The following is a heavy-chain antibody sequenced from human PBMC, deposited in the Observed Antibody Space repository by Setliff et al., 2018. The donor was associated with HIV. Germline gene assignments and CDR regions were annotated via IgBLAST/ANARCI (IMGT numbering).Heavy chain of an antibody. Sequence: SETLSLTCSVSGDSLSSATYYWGWIRQPPGKGLEWIGSVSSSGSTAYNLALESRVSMSIDTSKNQFSLTLTSVTAADTAIYYCARGRDYTGSWFRPFYLDFWGHGNLVTVSS. D-gene: IGHD3-3*01. CDR2: VSSSGST. V-gene: IGHV4-39*02. J-gene: IGHJ4*01. CDR1: GDSLSSATYY. CDR3: ARGRDYTGSWFRPFYLDF.